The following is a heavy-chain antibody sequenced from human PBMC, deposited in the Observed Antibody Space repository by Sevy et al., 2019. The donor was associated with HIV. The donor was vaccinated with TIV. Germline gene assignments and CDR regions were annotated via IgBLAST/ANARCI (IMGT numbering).Heavy chain of an antibody. J-gene: IGHJ4*02. CDR3: STHAGIAAAGRVFDY. CDR1: GFTFSDHY. V-gene: IGHV3-72*01. CDR2: TRNKADSYST. Sequence: GGSLRLSCAASGFTFSDHYMEWVRQAPGKGLEWVGRTRNKADSYSTEYAASVKGRFTISREDSKNSLYPQMHSLKTAATAAYYCSTHAGIAAAGRVFDYWGQGTLVTVSS. D-gene: IGHD6-13*01.